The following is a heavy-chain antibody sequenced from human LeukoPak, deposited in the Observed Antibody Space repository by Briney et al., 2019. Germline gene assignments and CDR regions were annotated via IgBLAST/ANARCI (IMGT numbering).Heavy chain of an antibody. CDR2: ISYDGSNK. J-gene: IGHJ4*02. Sequence: GGSLRLSCAASGFIFSSYAMHWVRQAPGKGLEWVAVISYDGSNKYYADSVKGRFTISRDNSKNTLYLQMNSLRAEDTAVYYCARNFGWYFDYWGQGTLVTVSS. D-gene: IGHD3-9*01. CDR3: ARNFGWYFDY. V-gene: IGHV3-30*01. CDR1: GFIFSSYA.